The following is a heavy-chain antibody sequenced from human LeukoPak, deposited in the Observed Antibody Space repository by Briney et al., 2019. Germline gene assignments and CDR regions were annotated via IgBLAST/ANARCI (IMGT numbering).Heavy chain of an antibody. CDR1: GYTLTELS. D-gene: IGHD3-22*01. J-gene: IGHJ4*02. V-gene: IGHV1-24*01. CDR2: FDPEDGET. CDR3: ASSFDYDSSGYMIY. Sequence: ASVKVSCKVSGYTLTELSMYWVRQAPGKGLEWMGGFDPEDGETIYAQKFQGRVTMTEDTSTDTAYMELSSLRSEDTAVCYCASSFDYDSSGYMIYWGQGTLVTVSS.